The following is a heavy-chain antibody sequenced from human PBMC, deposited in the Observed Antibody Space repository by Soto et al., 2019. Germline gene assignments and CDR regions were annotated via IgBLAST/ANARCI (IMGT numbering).Heavy chain of an antibody. CDR1: GFTFSSYS. D-gene: IGHD1-20*01. CDR3: ARDAQPLGMGPLIGYFDY. J-gene: IGHJ4*02. Sequence: GGSLRLSCAASGFTFSSYSMNWVRQAPGKGLEWVSSISSSSSYIYYADSVKGRFTISRDNAKNSLYLQMNSLRAEDTAVYYCARDAQPLGMGPLIGYFDYWGQGTLVTVSS. CDR2: ISSSSSYI. V-gene: IGHV3-21*01.